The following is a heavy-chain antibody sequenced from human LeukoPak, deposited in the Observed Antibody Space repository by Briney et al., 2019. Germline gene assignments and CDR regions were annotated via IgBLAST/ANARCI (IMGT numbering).Heavy chain of an antibody. J-gene: IGHJ4*02. CDR3: ARDIGATVVTYFDY. D-gene: IGHD4-23*01. V-gene: IGHV4-38-2*02. CDR2: IYHSGST. Sequence: PSETLSLTCTVSGYSISSGYYWGWIRQPPGKGLEWIGSIYHSGSTNYNPSLKSRVTISVDKSKNQFSLKLSSVTAADTAVYYCARDIGATVVTYFDYWGQGTLVTVSS. CDR1: GYSISSGYY.